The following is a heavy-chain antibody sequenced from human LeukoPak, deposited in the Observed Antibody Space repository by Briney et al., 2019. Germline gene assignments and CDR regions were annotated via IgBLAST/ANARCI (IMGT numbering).Heavy chain of an antibody. Sequence: GGSLRLSCAASGFTFVNYAMSWVRQAPGKGLEWVSTISASATYYADSVKGRFTISRDNTKNRLYLQVDSLRAEDSALYHCARWTINYYDSSTYYGDYWGRGTRLTVSS. CDR1: GFTFVNYA. J-gene: IGHJ4*02. CDR2: ISASAT. D-gene: IGHD3-22*01. V-gene: IGHV3-23*01. CDR3: ARWTINYYDSSTYYGDY.